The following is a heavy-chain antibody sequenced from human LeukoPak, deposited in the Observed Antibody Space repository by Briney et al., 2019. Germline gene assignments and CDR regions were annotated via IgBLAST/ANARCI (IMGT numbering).Heavy chain of an antibody. Sequence: GGSLRLSCAASGFTFSSYWMSWVRQAPGKGLEWVANIKQDGSEKYYVDSVKGRFTISRDNAKNSLYLQMNSLRAEDMAVYYCARVSKGDKMVYAIGSSRNFDYWGQGTLVTVSS. D-gene: IGHD2-8*01. CDR3: ARVSKGDKMVYAIGSSRNFDY. J-gene: IGHJ4*02. V-gene: IGHV3-7*01. CDR2: IKQDGSEK. CDR1: GFTFSSYW.